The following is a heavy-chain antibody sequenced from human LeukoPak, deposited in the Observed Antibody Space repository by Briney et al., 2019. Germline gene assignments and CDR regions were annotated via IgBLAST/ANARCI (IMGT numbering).Heavy chain of an antibody. D-gene: IGHD4-11*01. CDR1: GFTFGDYA. V-gene: IGHV3-49*03. CDR3: STLTSRGLSDS. Sequence: GGSLRLSCTASGFTFGDYAMSWFRQAPGKGLEWVGFIRSKAYGGTTEYAASVKGRFTFSRDDSKNMLYLQMNSLKSEDTAVYYCSTLTSRGLSDSWGQGTLVTVSS. CDR2: IRSKAYGGTT. J-gene: IGHJ4*02.